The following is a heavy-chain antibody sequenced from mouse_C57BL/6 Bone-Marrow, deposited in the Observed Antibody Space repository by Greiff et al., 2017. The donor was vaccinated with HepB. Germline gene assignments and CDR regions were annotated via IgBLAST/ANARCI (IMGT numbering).Heavy chain of an antibody. CDR1: GFTFSDYY. CDR3: ARPGYYSNSWFAY. V-gene: IGHV5-12*01. J-gene: IGHJ3*01. Sequence: EVQLVESGGGLVQPGGSLKLSCAASGFTFSDYYMYWVRQTPEKRLEWVAYISNGGGSTYYPDTVKGRFTISRDNAKNTLYLQMSRLKSEDTAMYYCARPGYYSNSWFAYWGQGTLVTVSA. D-gene: IGHD2-5*01. CDR2: ISNGGGST.